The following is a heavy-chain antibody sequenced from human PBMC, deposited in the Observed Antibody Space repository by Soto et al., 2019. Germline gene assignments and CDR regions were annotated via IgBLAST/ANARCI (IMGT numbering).Heavy chain of an antibody. CDR3: AKDPRVRGSSSSSYYFDY. J-gene: IGHJ4*02. V-gene: IGHV3-23*01. Sequence: SLSCAASGFTFSSYAMSWVRQAPGKGLEWVSAISGSGGSTYYADSVKGRFTISRDNSKNTLYLQMNSLRAEDTAVYYCAKDPRVRGSSSSSYYFDYWGQGTLVTVSS. D-gene: IGHD6-6*01. CDR2: ISGSGGST. CDR1: GFTFSSYA.